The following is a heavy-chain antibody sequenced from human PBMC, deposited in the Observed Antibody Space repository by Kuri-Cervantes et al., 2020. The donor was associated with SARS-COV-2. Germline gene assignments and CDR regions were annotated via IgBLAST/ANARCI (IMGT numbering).Heavy chain of an antibody. D-gene: IGHD3-10*01. Sequence: ASVKVSCKTPETTFPNYDINWVRQATGQGLEWMGMVKTNSGNTLYAQFFQGRVTMTTDTSTSTAYMELRSLRSDDTAVYYCARKKDVLLWFGESDTYIFDYRGQGTLVTVSS. CDR2: VKTNSGNT. J-gene: IGHJ4*02. CDR1: ETTFPNYD. CDR3: ARKKDVLLWFGESDTYIFDY. V-gene: IGHV1-8*01.